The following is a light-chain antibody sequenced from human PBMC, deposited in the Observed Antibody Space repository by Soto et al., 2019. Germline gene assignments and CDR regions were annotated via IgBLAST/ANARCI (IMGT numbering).Light chain of an antibody. V-gene: IGKV1-17*03. Sequence: DIQMTQSPSAMSASVGDRVTITCRASQGISNHLVWFQQKPGKAPKRLIYGASSLQSGVPSRFSGSGSGTEFTLTINSLQPEDFATYYCQQSYSTLYTFGQGTKLEIK. CDR3: QQSYSTLYT. CDR2: GAS. J-gene: IGKJ2*01. CDR1: QGISNH.